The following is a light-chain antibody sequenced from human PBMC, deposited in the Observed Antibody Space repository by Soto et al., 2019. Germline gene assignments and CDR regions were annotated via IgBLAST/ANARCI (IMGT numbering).Light chain of an antibody. CDR2: AAS. CDR1: QGIRND. J-gene: IGKJ4*01. Sequence: AIQMTQSPSSLSASVGYRFTITCRASQGIRNDLGWYQQKPGKAPELLIYAASTLQTGVPSRFSGGGSGTDFTLTITSLQPEDFATYYCQQVNVYPSTFGGGTTVDIK. CDR3: QQVNVYPST. V-gene: IGKV1-6*01.